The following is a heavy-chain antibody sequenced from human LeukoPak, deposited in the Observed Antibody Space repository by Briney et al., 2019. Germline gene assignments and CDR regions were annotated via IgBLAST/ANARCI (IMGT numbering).Heavy chain of an antibody. J-gene: IGHJ5*02. V-gene: IGHV4-34*01. Sequence: PSETLSLTCAVYGGSFRGYYWSWIRQPPGKGLEWIGEINFGGSINYTPSLKSRVTISVDTSKNQFSLKLSSVTAADTAVYYCARHGTSGTNLNWFDPWGQGTLVTVSS. CDR2: INFGGSI. CDR1: GGSFRGYY. D-gene: IGHD1-1*01. CDR3: ARHGTSGTNLNWFDP.